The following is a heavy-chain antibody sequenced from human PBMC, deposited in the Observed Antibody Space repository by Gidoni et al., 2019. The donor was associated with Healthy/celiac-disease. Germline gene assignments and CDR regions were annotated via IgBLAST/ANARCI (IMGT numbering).Heavy chain of an antibody. CDR2: IDYSGST. CDR1: GGSVSRYY. CDR3: ASDQGSSGYYYYGMDV. V-gene: IGHV4-59*02. D-gene: IGHD3-10*01. Sequence: QLHLQESGPGLVKHSETLSLTGTVSGGSVSRYYWSWIRPPLGKGLEWIGYIDYSGSTNYNPSLKSRVTISVDTSKNQFSLKLSSVTAADTAVYYCASDQGSSGYYYYGMDVWGQGTTVTVSS. J-gene: IGHJ6*02.